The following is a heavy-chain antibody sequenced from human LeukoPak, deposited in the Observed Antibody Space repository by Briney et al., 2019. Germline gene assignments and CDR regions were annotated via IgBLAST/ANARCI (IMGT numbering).Heavy chain of an antibody. D-gene: IGHD6-19*01. CDR1: GFTFSSYG. CDR3: AKDREAVAGPEFDY. CDR2: IRYDGSNK. J-gene: IGHJ4*02. V-gene: IGHV3-30*02. Sequence: PGGSLRLSCAASGFTFSSYGMHWVRQAPGKGLEWVAFIRYDGSNKYYADSVKGRFTISRDNSKNTLYLQMNSLRAEDTAVYYCAKDREAVAGPEFDYWGQGTLVTVSS.